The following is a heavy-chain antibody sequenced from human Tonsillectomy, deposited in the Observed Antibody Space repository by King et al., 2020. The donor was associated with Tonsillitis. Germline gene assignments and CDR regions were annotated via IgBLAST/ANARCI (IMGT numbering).Heavy chain of an antibody. J-gene: IGHJ4*02. CDR3: ARDISAAGTDY. V-gene: IGHV3-11*05. CDR2: ISNSGSYT. D-gene: IGHD6-13*01. Sequence: QLVESGGGLVKPGGSLRLSCAASGFTFSDYYISWIRQAPGKGLEWVSHISNSGSYTNYADSVKGRFTISRDNANNSLYLQLSSLRAEDTAVYYCARDISAAGTDYWGQGTLVTVSS. CDR1: GFTFSDYY.